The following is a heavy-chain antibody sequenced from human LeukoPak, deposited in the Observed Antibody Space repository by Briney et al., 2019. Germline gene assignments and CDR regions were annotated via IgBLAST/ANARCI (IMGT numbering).Heavy chain of an antibody. CDR3: ARESSGWYVDY. V-gene: IGHV1-46*01. D-gene: IGHD6-19*01. CDR2: IKASGGTT. J-gene: IGHJ4*02. CDR1: GYTFTSHY. Sequence: ASVKVSCKASGYTFTSHYIQWVRQAPGQGLEWMGIIKASGGTTSYAQKFQGRISMTREMSTSTVYMEWSSLRSEDTALYYCARESSGWYVDYWGQGTLVTVSS.